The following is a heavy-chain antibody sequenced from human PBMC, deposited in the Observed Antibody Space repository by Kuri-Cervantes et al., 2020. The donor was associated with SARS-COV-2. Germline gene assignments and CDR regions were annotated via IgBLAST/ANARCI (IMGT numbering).Heavy chain of an antibody. Sequence: SETLSLTCTVSGGSISSSSYYWGWIRQPPGKGLEWIGYIYYSGSTNYNPFLKSRVTISVDTSKNQFSLKLSSVTAADTAVYYCARGQQLVLLDYWGQGTLVTVSS. CDR1: GGSISSSSYY. J-gene: IGHJ4*02. CDR3: ARGQQLVLLDY. D-gene: IGHD6-13*01. CDR2: IYYSGST. V-gene: IGHV4-61*05.